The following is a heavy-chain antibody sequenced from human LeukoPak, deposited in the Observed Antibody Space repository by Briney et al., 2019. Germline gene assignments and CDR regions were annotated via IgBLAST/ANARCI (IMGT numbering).Heavy chain of an antibody. J-gene: IGHJ4*02. CDR2: ISGSAGAI. CDR3: VRQPGGRLYYFDY. CDR1: GFRFSDFE. D-gene: IGHD3-16*01. Sequence: TGGSLRLSCEGSGFRFSDFEMSWVRQVPGQGLEWIAYISGSAGAIYYQYSVKGRFTISRDNVNNKLFLQMNNLRVDDTAVYYCVRQPGGRLYYFDYWGQGTLVTVSS. V-gene: IGHV3-48*03.